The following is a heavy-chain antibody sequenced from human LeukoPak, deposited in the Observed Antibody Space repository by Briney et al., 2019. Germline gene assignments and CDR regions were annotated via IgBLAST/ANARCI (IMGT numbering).Heavy chain of an antibody. D-gene: IGHD3-9*01. V-gene: IGHV1-24*01. CDR1: GYTLIELS. CDR3: ATVLPGLRYFDWLGYFDY. CDR2: FDPEDGET. J-gene: IGHJ4*02. Sequence: ASVKVSCKVSGYTLIELSMHWVRQAPGKGLEWMGGFDPEDGETIYAQKFQGRVTMTEDTSTDTAYMELSSLRSEDTAVYYCATVLPGLRYFDWLGYFDYWGQGTLVTVSS.